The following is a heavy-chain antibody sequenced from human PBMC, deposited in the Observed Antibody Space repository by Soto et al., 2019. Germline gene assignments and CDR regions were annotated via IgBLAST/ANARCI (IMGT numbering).Heavy chain of an antibody. Sequence: PWESLKISCTASGYAFTSYWIAWVRQVPGKGLEWMGIIYPGDSDTRYSPSFQGQVTISADTSITTAYLQWSSLKASDTAMYFCARGYCTTTICAPWFDPWGQGTMVTVSS. CDR1: GYAFTSYW. CDR2: IYPGDSDT. D-gene: IGHD2-2*01. J-gene: IGHJ5*02. CDR3: ARGYCTTTICAPWFDP. V-gene: IGHV5-51*01.